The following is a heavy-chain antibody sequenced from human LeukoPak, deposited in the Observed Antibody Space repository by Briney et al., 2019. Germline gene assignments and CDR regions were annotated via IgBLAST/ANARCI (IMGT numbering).Heavy chain of an antibody. V-gene: IGHV4-34*01. CDR3: ASSNHFWSGYYLLDY. J-gene: IGHJ4*02. CDR2: IDHSGST. Sequence: SETLSLTCAVYGGSFTGYYWSWIRQSPGKGLEWIGEIDHSGSTNYNPSLKSRVTISVDTSKNQFSLELSSATAADTAVYYCASSNHFWSGYYLLDYWGQGTLVTVSS. D-gene: IGHD3-3*02. CDR1: GGSFTGYY.